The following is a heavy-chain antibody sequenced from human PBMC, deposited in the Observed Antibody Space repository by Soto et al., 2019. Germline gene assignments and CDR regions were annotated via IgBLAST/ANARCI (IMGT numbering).Heavy chain of an antibody. CDR2: IYYSGST. Sequence: SETLSLTCTVSGGSISSSSYYWGWIRQPPGKGLEWIGCIYYSGSTYYNPSLKSRVTISVDTSKNQFSLKLSSVTAADTAVYYCARSISGYDSIFDYWGQGTLVTVSS. CDR3: ARSISGYDSIFDY. D-gene: IGHD5-12*01. CDR1: GGSISSSSYY. V-gene: IGHV4-39*01. J-gene: IGHJ4*02.